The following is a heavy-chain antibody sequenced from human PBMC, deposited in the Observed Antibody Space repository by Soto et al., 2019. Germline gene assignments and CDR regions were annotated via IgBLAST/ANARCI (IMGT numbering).Heavy chain of an antibody. D-gene: IGHD1-20*01. Sequence: SETLSLTCTVSGGSISSGDYYWSWIRQPPGKGLEWIGYIYYSGSTYYNPSLKSRVTISVDTSKNQFSLKLSSVTAADTAVYYCAREIITGAYFDYWGQGTLVTVSS. V-gene: IGHV4-30-4*01. J-gene: IGHJ4*02. CDR3: AREIITGAYFDY. CDR2: IYYSGST. CDR1: GGSISSGDYY.